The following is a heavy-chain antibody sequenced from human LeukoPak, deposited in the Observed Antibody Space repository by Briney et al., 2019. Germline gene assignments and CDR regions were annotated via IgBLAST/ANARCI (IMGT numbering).Heavy chain of an antibody. J-gene: IGHJ5*02. D-gene: IGHD6-6*01. CDR3: AGEYSSSSGGWFDP. Sequence: SVKVSCKASGGTFSSYAISWVRQAPGQGLEWMGRIIPIVGIGNYAQKFQGRVTITADKSTSTAYMELRRLRSEDTAVYYCAGEYSSSSGGWFDPWGQGTLVTVSS. V-gene: IGHV1-69*04. CDR1: GGTFSSYA. CDR2: IIPIVGIG.